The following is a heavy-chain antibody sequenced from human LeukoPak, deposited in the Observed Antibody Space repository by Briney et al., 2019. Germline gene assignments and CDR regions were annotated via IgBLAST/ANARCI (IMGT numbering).Heavy chain of an antibody. V-gene: IGHV1-69*13. CDR1: GGTFSSYA. CDR2: IIPIFGTA. D-gene: IGHD2-15*01. CDR3: ARDNPYCSGGSCSFDP. Sequence: SVKVSCKASGGTFSSYAISWVRQAPGQGLEWMGGIIPIFGTANYAQKFQGRVTITADESTSTAYMELSSLRSEDTAVYYCARDNPYCSGGSCSFDPWGQGTLVTVSS. J-gene: IGHJ5*02.